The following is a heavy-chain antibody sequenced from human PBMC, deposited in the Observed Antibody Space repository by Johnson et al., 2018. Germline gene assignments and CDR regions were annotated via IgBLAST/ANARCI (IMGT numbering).Heavy chain of an antibody. CDR2: INSDGSTT. V-gene: IGHV3-74*01. J-gene: IGHJ3*02. CDR3: TRASTPGAFDI. Sequence: VQLQESGGGLVQFGGSLRLSCAASEFTFSSYWMHWVRQAPGKGLVWVSRINSDGSTTSYADSVKGRFSISRDNAKNTLYLQMNSLRAEDTAVYYCTRASTPGAFDIWGQGTMVTVSS. CDR1: EFTFSSYW.